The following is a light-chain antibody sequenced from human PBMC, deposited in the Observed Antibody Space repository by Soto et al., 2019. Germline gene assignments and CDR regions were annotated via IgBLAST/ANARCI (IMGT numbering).Light chain of an antibody. Sequence: QSVLTQPASVSGSPGQSITISCTVTSNDIGGYNLVSWYQQHPGKAPKLVVYEADKRPSGVSNRFSGSKSGNTASLTISTLRPEDEADYSCCSFAGGATFVFGGGTKVTVL. CDR3: CSFAGGATFV. J-gene: IGLJ2*01. CDR2: EAD. V-gene: IGLV2-23*02. CDR1: SNDIGGYNL.